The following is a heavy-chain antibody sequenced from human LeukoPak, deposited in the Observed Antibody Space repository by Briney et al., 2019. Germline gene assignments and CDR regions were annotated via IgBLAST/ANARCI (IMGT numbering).Heavy chain of an antibody. CDR3: AKGAWAADGPMGNNFAS. CDR1: GFRFSDYG. Sequence: SGGSLRFSCVASGFRFSDYGMHWVRQAPGKGLEWVAFIPYDASDKYYADSVKGRFTISRDNSNNTLTLHMNSLRTEDTSIYFCAKGAWAADGPMGNNFASWGQGSLVTVSS. D-gene: IGHD6-13*01. V-gene: IGHV3-30*02. J-gene: IGHJ4*02. CDR2: IPYDASDK.